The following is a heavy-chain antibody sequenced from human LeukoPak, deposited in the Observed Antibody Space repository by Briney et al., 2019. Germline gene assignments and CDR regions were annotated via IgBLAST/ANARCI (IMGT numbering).Heavy chain of an antibody. D-gene: IGHD3-22*01. CDR3: ARLEYYYDSSGSGDAFDI. V-gene: IGHV4-59*08. J-gene: IGHJ3*02. CDR1: GGPISSYY. Sequence: PSETLSLTCTASGGPISSYYWSWIRQPPGKGLEWIGYIYYSGSTNYNPSLKSRVTISVDTSKNQFSLKLSSVTAADTAVYYCARLEYYYDSSGSGDAFDIWGQGTMVTVSS. CDR2: IYYSGST.